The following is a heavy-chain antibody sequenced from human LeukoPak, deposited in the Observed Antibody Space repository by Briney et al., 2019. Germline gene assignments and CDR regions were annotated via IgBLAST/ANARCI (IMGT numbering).Heavy chain of an antibody. J-gene: IGHJ2*01. CDR3: ARDIRYFDL. CDR2: INQEGRDK. CDR1: GFTFSSYW. Sequence: GGSLRLSCAASGFTFSSYWMTWVRQAPGKGLEWVGNINQEGRDKNYVDSVKGRFTISRDNAKNSLYLQMNNLRAEDTGVYYCARDIRYFDLWGRGTLVTVSS. V-gene: IGHV3-7*01.